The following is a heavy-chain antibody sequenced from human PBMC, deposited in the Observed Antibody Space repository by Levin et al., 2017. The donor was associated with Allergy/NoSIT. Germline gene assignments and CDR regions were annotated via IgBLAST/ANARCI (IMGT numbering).Heavy chain of an antibody. CDR1: GGSISSGSYY. CDR3: ASAEVGSEH. D-gene: IGHD3-10*01. Sequence: SQTLSLTCKVSGGSISSGSYYWSWIRQPAAKGLEWIGRIYSSGSANYNPSLKSRVTIPVDTSKNQFSLKLSAVTAADTAVYYCASAEVGSEHWGQGTLVTVSS. CDR2: IYSSGSA. J-gene: IGHJ1*01. V-gene: IGHV4-61*02.